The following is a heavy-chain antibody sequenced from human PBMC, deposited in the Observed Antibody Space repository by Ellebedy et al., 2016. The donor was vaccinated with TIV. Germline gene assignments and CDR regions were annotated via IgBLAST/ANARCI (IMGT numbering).Heavy chain of an antibody. V-gene: IGHV3-48*02. D-gene: IGHD5-18*01. J-gene: IGHJ4*02. CDR1: GFTFSTYA. CDR2: ISSTGTTL. Sequence: PGGSLRLSCAASGFTFSTYAMNWVRQAPGKGLEWGSYISSTGTTLYYADSVKGRFTISRDNAKDSLYLQMNSLRDEDTAVYYCARDEVDAAMGTFDYWGQGTLVTVSS. CDR3: ARDEVDAAMGTFDY.